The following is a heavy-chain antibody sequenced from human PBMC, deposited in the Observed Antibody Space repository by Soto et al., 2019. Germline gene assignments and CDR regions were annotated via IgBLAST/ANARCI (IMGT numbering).Heavy chain of an antibody. CDR1: GYTFTSYD. Sequence: QVQLVQSGAEVKKPGASVKVSCKASGYTFTSYDINWVRQATGQGLEWMGWMNPNSGNTGYAQKFKGRVTMTRNTSIRTAYMELSSLRSEDTAVYYCARETTPVVVAAGFDPWGQGTLVTVSS. D-gene: IGHD2-15*01. V-gene: IGHV1-8*01. J-gene: IGHJ5*02. CDR3: ARETTPVVVAAGFDP. CDR2: MNPNSGNT.